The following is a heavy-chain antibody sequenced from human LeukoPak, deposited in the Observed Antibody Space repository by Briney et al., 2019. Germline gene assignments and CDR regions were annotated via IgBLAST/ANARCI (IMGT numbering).Heavy chain of an antibody. CDR3: ARARYYDILTGYYKAPYFDY. D-gene: IGHD3-9*01. J-gene: IGHJ4*02. Sequence: SETLSLTCAVYGGSFSSYYWSWIRQPPGKGLEWIGEINHSGSTNYNPSLKSRVTISVDTSKNQFSLKLSSVTAADTAVYYCARARYYDILTGYYKAPYFDYWGQGTLVTVSS. CDR2: INHSGST. CDR1: GGSFSSYY. V-gene: IGHV4-34*01.